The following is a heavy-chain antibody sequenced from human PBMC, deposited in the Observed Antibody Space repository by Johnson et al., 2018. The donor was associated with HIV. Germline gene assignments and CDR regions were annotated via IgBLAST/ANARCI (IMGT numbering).Heavy chain of an antibody. J-gene: IGHJ3*02. Sequence: VQLVESGGGLVQPGGSLRLSCAASGFTSSNYVMSWVRRAPGKGLEWVSAISGSGGSTYYADSVKGRFTISRDNSKNTLYLQMNSLRAEDTAVYYCMVAPRPGDVFDIWGQGTMVVVSS. V-gene: IGHV3-23*04. D-gene: IGHD2-8*01. CDR1: GFTSSNYV. CDR3: MVAPRPGDVFDI. CDR2: ISGSGGST.